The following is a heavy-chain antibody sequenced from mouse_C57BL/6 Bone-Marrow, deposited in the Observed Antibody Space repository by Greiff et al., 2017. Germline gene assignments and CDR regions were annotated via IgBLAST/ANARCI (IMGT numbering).Heavy chain of an antibody. J-gene: IGHJ2*01. Sequence: VQLQQSGPELVKPGASVKISCKASGYAFSSSWMNWVKQRPGKGLEWIGRIYPGDGDTNYNGKFKGKATLTADKSSSTAYMQLSSLTSEDSAVYFCARIFYYYGSRDYWGQGTTLTVSS. V-gene: IGHV1-82*01. CDR2: IYPGDGDT. CDR1: GYAFSSSW. CDR3: ARIFYYYGSRDY. D-gene: IGHD1-1*01.